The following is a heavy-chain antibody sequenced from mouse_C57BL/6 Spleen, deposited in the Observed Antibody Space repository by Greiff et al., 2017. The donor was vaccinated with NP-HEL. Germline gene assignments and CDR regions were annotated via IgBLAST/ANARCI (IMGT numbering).Heavy chain of an antibody. CDR3: ARVDGYYWYFDV. J-gene: IGHJ1*03. D-gene: IGHD2-3*01. CDR1: GYTFTSYW. V-gene: IGHV1-69*01. CDR2: IDPSDSYT. Sequence: VQLQQSGAELVMPGASVKLSCKASGYTFTSYWMHWVKQRPGQGLEWIGEIDPSDSYTNYNQKFKGKSTLTVDKSSSTAYMQLSSLTSEDSAVYYCARVDGYYWYFDVWGTGTTVTVSS.